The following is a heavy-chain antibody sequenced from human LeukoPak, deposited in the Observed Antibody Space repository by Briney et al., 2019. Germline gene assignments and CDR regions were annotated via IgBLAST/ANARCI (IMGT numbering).Heavy chain of an antibody. Sequence: PGGSLRLSCAAPGFVFSSYGMSWVRQAPGRGLEWVSGIGGTGAKTYYGDSVRGRFTISRDNSKDTLYLQMDNLRAEDTSMYYCAREGSSGWYPYWGQGTLVTVSS. V-gene: IGHV3-23*01. D-gene: IGHD6-19*01. CDR1: GFVFSSYG. CDR3: AREGSSGWYPY. J-gene: IGHJ4*02. CDR2: IGGTGAKT.